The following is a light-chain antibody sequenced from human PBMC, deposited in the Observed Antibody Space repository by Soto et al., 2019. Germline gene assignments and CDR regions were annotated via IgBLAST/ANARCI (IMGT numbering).Light chain of an antibody. V-gene: IGLV2-14*03. CDR1: SSDFDGFTK. CDR2: DVT. CDR3: SSFTSSFTYV. J-gene: IGLJ1*01. Sequence: QSALTQPASVSGSSGQSIAISCTGTSSDFDGFTKVSWYQHHPDKAPKLMMYDVTNRPSGVSDRFSGSKSGNTASLTISGLQAEDEADYYCSSFTSSFTYVFGSGTKVTVL.